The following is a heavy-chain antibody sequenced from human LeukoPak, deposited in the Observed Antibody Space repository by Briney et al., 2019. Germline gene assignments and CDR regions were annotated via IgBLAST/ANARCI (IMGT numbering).Heavy chain of an antibody. Sequence: PGGSLILSCSTSGFTFSNHFMHWVRQAPGKGLEYVSSIGPNGASTLYADSVKGRFTISRDNSKNALYLQLTSLRLEDTALYYCVKDLTGTWSFDYWGQGTLVTVSS. CDR3: VKDLTGTWSFDY. CDR2: IGPNGAST. D-gene: IGHD3-9*01. J-gene: IGHJ4*02. CDR1: GFTFSNHF. V-gene: IGHV3-64D*06.